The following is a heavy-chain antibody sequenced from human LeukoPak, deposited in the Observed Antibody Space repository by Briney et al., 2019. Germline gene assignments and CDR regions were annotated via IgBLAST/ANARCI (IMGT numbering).Heavy chain of an antibody. CDR3: AREGGVVVPAASPPNIDY. J-gene: IGHJ4*02. CDR1: GGTFSSYA. V-gene: IGHV1-69*04. CDR2: IIPILGIA. D-gene: IGHD2-2*01. Sequence: GASVKVSCKASGGTFSSYAISWVRQAPGQGLEWMGRIIPILGIANYAQKFQGRVTITADKSTSTAYMELSSLRSEDTAVYYCAREGGVVVPAASPPNIDYWGQGTLVTVSS.